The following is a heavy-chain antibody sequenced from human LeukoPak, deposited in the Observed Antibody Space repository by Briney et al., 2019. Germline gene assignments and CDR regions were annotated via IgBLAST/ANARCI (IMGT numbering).Heavy chain of an antibody. V-gene: IGHV4-59*11. CDR2: ISYFGRT. J-gene: IGHJ3*02. Sequence: PSETLSLTCPVYDDSFSSHYWTWIRPPPGKGLEWIGYISYFGRTNYNPSLKSQVTISIDTSRNQFSLRMSSVTAADTAVYYCARDLVTVTKGFDIWGQGTMVSVSS. CDR3: ARDLVTVTKGFDI. D-gene: IGHD4-17*01. CDR1: DDSFSSHY.